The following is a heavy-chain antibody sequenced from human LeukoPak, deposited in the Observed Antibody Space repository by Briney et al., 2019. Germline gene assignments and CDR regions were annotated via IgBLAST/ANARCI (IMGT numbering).Heavy chain of an antibody. CDR3: ARQGIDAFDI. CDR1: GGSISSHY. V-gene: IGHV4-59*08. J-gene: IGHJ3*02. Sequence: SETLSLTCTVSGGSISSHYWSWIRQSPGKGLEWIAYIYYTGTSNYNPSLKSRVTISVDTSKNQISLRLSSVTAADTAVYYCARQGIDAFDIWGQGTLVTVSS. CDR2: IYYTGTS.